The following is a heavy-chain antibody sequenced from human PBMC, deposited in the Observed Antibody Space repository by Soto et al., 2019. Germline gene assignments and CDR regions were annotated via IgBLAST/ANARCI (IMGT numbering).Heavy chain of an antibody. Sequence: EVQMVESGGGLVQPGGSLRLSCAASGFTVSSNYMSWVRQAPGKGLEWVSVISNNGNTYYADSVKGRFTISRDNSMNTLYLQMNSLRVEDTALYYRAGARIRGVFDYWGQGTLVTVSS. J-gene: IGHJ4*02. D-gene: IGHD3-10*01. CDR1: GFTVSSNY. CDR2: ISNNGNT. V-gene: IGHV3-66*01. CDR3: AGARIRGVFDY.